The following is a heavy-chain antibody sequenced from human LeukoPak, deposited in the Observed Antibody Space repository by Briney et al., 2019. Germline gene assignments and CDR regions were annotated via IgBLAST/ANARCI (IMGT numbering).Heavy chain of an antibody. D-gene: IGHD6-13*01. V-gene: IGHV3-30*02. CDR2: IRYDGSNK. Sequence: PGGSLRLSCAASGFTFSSYGMHWVRQAPGKGLEWVAFIRYDGSNKYYADSVKGRFTISRDNSKNTLYLQMNSRRAEDTAVYYCAKDSSSWYTGKLNYFDYWGQGTLVTVSS. CDR3: AKDSSSWYTGKLNYFDY. CDR1: GFTFSSYG. J-gene: IGHJ4*02.